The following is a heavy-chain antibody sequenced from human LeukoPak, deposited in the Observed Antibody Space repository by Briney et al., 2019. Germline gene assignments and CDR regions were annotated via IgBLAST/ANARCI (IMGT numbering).Heavy chain of an antibody. CDR1: GYTFTGYY. Sequence: ASVKVSCKASGYTFTGYYIQWLRQAPGQGLEWLGWINGDSGATRYPQRFQGRVTLTRDTSIRTAYMELSWLTYDDTAMYYCARSHCTTSSCDTTYFQYWAQGTQITVSS. D-gene: IGHD2-2*01. J-gene: IGHJ4*02. CDR3: ARSHCTTSSCDTTYFQY. CDR2: INGDSGAT. V-gene: IGHV1-2*02.